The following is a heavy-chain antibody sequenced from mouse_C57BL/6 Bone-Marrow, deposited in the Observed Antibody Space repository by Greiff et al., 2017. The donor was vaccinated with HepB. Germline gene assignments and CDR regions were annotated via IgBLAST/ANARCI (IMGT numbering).Heavy chain of an antibody. J-gene: IGHJ3*01. D-gene: IGHD2-5*01. CDR2: ISYDGSN. V-gene: IGHV3-6*01. CDR3: ATAYYSNPH. Sequence: VQLQQSGPGLVKPSQSLSLTCSVTGYSITSGYYWNWIRQFPGNKLEWMGYISYDGSNNYNPSLKNRISITRDTSKNQFFLKLNSVTTEDTATYYCATAYYSNPHWGQGTLVTVSA. CDR1: GYSITSGYY.